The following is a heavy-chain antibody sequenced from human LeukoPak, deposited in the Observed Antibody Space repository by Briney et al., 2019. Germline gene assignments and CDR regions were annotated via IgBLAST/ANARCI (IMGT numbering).Heavy chain of an antibody. J-gene: IGHJ4*02. CDR1: GFTLSNDW. V-gene: IGHV3-15*01. CDR2: IKSKTDGGTT. D-gene: IGHD7-27*01. CDR3: TTGNWGSFSY. Sequence: GGSLRLSCAASGFTLSNDWMSWVRQAPGKGLEWVGRIKSKTDGGTTDYVAPVKGRFTISRDDSKNTLYLQVNSLNTEDTAVYYCTTGNWGSFSYWGQGTLVTVSS.